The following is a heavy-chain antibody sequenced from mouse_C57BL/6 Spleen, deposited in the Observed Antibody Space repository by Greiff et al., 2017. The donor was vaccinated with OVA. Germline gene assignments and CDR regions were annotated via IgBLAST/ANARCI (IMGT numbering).Heavy chain of an antibody. Sequence: QVQLQQSGAELVRPGTSVKVSCKASGYAFTNYLIEWVKQRPGQGLEWIGVINPGSGGTNYNEKFKGKAKLTADKSSSTAYMQLSSLTSEDSAVYFCARGGDYYGSSSGDYWGQGTTLTVSS. CDR3: ARGGDYYGSSSGDY. J-gene: IGHJ2*01. CDR2: INPGSGGT. V-gene: IGHV1-54*01. CDR1: GYAFTNYL. D-gene: IGHD1-1*01.